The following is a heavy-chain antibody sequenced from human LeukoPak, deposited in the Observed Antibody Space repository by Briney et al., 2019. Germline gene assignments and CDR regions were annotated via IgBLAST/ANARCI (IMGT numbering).Heavy chain of an antibody. V-gene: IGHV4-30-2*01. J-gene: IGHJ4*02. Sequence: SETLSLTCAVSGGSISRGGYSWSWIRQPPGKRLEWIGYIYHSGSTYYNPSLKSRVTISVDRSKHQFSLKLSSVTAADTAVYYCARERAATLFDYWGQGSLVTVSS. CDR2: IYHSGST. CDR3: ARERAATLFDY. D-gene: IGHD2-15*01. CDR1: GGSISRGGYS.